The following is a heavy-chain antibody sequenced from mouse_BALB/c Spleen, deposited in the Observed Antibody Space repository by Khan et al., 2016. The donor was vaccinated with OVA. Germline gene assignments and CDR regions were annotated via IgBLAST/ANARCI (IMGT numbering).Heavy chain of an antibody. CDR2: IKTNTGEP. CDR3: ARESLLLYFDH. Sequence: QIQLVQSGPELKKPGETVKISCKTSGYTFTNYGMNWVKQTPGKGLKWMGWIKTNTGEPTYADEFKGRFAFSLETSASTAYLQINNLKNEDAATYFCARESLLLYFDHWGQGTTLTVSS. CDR1: GYTFTNYG. J-gene: IGHJ2*01. V-gene: IGHV9-3*02. D-gene: IGHD2-12*01.